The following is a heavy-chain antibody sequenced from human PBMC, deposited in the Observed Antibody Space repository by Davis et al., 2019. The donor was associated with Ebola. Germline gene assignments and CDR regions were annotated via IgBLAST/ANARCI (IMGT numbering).Heavy chain of an antibody. CDR2: IRSKANSYAT. CDR1: GFTFSGSA. J-gene: IGHJ4*02. D-gene: IGHD3-3*01. V-gene: IGHV3-73*01. Sequence: PGGSLRLSCAASGFTFSGSAMHWVRQASGKGLEWVGRIRSKANSYATAYAASVKGRFTISRDDSKNTAYLQMNSLKTGDTAVYYCCTGAWTIFGIVADYWGQGTLVTVSS. CDR3: CTGAWTIFGIVADY.